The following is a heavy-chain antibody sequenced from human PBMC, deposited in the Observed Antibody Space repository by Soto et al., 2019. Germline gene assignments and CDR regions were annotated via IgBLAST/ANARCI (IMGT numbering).Heavy chain of an antibody. Sequence: ASVKVSCKASGYTFTSYYIHWVRQAPGQGLEWMGIINPSGGSTSYAQKFQGRVTMTRDTSTSTVYMELSSLRSEDTAVYYCARADCSGGSCYSEGGYYYGMDVWGQGTTVTVSS. CDR1: GYTFTSYY. V-gene: IGHV1-46*01. CDR2: INPSGGST. J-gene: IGHJ6*02. CDR3: ARADCSGGSCYSEGGYYYGMDV. D-gene: IGHD2-15*01.